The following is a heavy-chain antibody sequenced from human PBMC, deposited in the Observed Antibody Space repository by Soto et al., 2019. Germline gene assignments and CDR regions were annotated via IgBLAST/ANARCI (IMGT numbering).Heavy chain of an antibody. CDR2: ITATNGNT. D-gene: IGHD4-4*01. V-gene: IGHV3-23*01. CDR1: GFTFKAYA. Sequence: HLLESGGASVQPGGSLRLSCVASGFTFKAYAMGWVRQAPGRGLEWVSSITATNGNTYYADSVRGRFTISRDTSRNSLFLQMNGVRPEDSALYYCAKDEGTSSTVFDEWGQGTRVTVPS. J-gene: IGHJ4*02. CDR3: AKDEGTSSTVFDE.